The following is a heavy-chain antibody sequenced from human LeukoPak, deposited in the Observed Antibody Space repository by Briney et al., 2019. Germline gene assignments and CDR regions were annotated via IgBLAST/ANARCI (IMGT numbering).Heavy chain of an antibody. J-gene: IGHJ6*02. CDR1: GFTFSTYT. V-gene: IGHV3-21*01. CDR3: ARDKSPYYYYGMDV. CDR2: ITDSSSFI. Sequence: GGSLRLSCAASGFTFSTYTMTWVRQAPGKGLEWVSSITDSSSFIYYADSVKGRFTISRDNAKNSLSLQMNSLRAEDTAVYYCARDKSPYYYYGMDVWGQGTTVTVSS.